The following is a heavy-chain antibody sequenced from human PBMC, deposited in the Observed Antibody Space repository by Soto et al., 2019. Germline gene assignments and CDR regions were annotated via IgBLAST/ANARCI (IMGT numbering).Heavy chain of an antibody. CDR2: IYHSGST. V-gene: IGHV4-30-2*01. CDR3: AGGWGTTVTTNFDY. D-gene: IGHD4-17*01. J-gene: IGHJ4*02. Sequence: SETLSLTCAVSGGSISSGGYSWSWIRQPPGKGLEWIGYIYHSGSTYYNPSLKSRVTISVDRSKNQFSLKLSSVTAADTAVYYCAGGWGTTVTTNFDYWGQGTLVTVS. CDR1: GGSISSGGYS.